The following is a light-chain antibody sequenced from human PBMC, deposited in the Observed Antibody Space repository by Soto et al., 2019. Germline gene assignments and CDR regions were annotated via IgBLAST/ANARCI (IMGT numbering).Light chain of an antibody. CDR2: GDS. V-gene: IGLV3-21*02. CDR1: NIGSKS. J-gene: IGLJ2*01. CDR3: QVWDSSSDHVV. Sequence: SYELTHPPSVSVAPVQTARITCERNNIGSKSVHWYQQKPGQAPVLVVYGDSDRPSGNPERFSGSNSENTATLTITRVEAGDEADYYCQVWDSSSDHVVFGGGTKVTVL.